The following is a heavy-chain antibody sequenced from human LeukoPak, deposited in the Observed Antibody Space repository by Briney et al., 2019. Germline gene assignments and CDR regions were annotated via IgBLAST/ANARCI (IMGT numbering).Heavy chain of an antibody. Sequence: PSETLSLTCTVSAGSISSSSHHWGWIRQSPGKGLEWIGSIYSGRTTYYNPSLNNRVTISVVTSENQFSLQLNSVTAADTSVYYCVRHDGRGGSTMGALDSWGQGSLVTVSS. J-gene: IGHJ4*02. D-gene: IGHD5/OR15-5a*01. CDR3: VRHDGRGGSTMGALDS. CDR2: IYSGRTT. CDR1: AGSISSSSHH. V-gene: IGHV4-39*01.